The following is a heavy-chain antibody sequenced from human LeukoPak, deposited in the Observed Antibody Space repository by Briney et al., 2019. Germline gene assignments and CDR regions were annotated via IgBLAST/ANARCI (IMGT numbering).Heavy chain of an antibody. CDR1: GGTFSCYA. CDR3: ASLDPPDSIPGFQH. D-gene: IGHD3-22*01. CDR2: IIPIFGTA. Sequence: SVKVSCKASGGTFSCYAISWVRQAPGQGLEWMGGIIPIFGTANYAQKFQGRVTITADESTSTAYMELSSLRSEDTAVYYCASLDPPDSIPGFQHWGQGTLVTVSS. V-gene: IGHV1-69*13. J-gene: IGHJ1*01.